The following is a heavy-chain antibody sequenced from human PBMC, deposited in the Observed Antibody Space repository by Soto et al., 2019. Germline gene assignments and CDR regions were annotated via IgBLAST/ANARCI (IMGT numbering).Heavy chain of an antibody. J-gene: IGHJ5*02. CDR3: ATRNWFDP. Sequence: QLQLQESGPGLVKPSETLSLTCTVSGGSISSRGYYWGWIRQPPGKGLEWIGTIYYSGSTYYNPSPKSRVTISVDTSKNQFSLKLSSVTAADTAVYYCATRNWFDPWGQGTLVTVSS. CDR1: GGSISSRGYY. V-gene: IGHV4-39*01. CDR2: IYYSGST.